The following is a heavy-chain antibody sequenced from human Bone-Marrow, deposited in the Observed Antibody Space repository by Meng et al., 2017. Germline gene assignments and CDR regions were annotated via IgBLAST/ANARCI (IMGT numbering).Heavy chain of an antibody. CDR1: GFTFGDYA. J-gene: IGHJ6*02. V-gene: IGHV3-49*04. D-gene: IGHD3-10*01. Sequence: LKISCTASGFTFGDYALNWVRQAPGKGLEWVGFIRSRAYGGTTEYAASVKGRFTISRDDSKSIAYLQMNSLKTEDTGVYYCTRDSGFGELLYPDYYYGLDVWGQGATVTVSS. CDR2: IRSRAYGGTT. CDR3: TRDSGFGELLYPDYYYGLDV.